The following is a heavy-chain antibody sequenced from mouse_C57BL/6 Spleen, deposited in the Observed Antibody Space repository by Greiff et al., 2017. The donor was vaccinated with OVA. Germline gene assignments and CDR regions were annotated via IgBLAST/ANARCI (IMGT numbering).Heavy chain of an antibody. CDR3: ARADYGNSFAY. D-gene: IGHD2-1*01. CDR2: INYDGSST. CDR1: GFTFSDYY. Sequence: EVKLVESEGGLVQPGSSMKLSCTASGFTFSDYYMAWFRQVPEKGLEWVANINYDGSSTYYLDSLKSRFIISRDNAKNILYLQMSSLKSEDTATYYCARADYGNSFAYWGQGTLVTVSA. J-gene: IGHJ3*01. V-gene: IGHV5-16*01.